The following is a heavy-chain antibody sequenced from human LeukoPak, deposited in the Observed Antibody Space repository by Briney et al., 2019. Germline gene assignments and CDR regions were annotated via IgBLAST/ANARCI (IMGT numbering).Heavy chain of an antibody. Sequence: ASVKVSCKASGYTFTSYGISWVRQAPGQGLEWMGWISAYNGNTNYAQKLQGRVTMTTDTSTSTAYMELRSLRSDDTAVYYCARIVRITIFGVVPNFDYWGQGTLVTVPS. V-gene: IGHV1-18*01. CDR2: ISAYNGNT. J-gene: IGHJ4*02. CDR1: GYTFTSYG. D-gene: IGHD3-3*01. CDR3: ARIVRITIFGVVPNFDY.